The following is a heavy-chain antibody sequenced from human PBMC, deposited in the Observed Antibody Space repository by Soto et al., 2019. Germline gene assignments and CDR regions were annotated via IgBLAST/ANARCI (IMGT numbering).Heavy chain of an antibody. CDR3: ARGETDYYYYMDV. J-gene: IGHJ6*03. Sequence: PVGSMRLSCTASWGRISNYAMSWVRQAPGKGLEWVSGISGRGTSPYYADSVKGRFTISRDNSKNTLYLQMNSLRVEDTAVYYCARGETDYYYYMDVWGKGTTVTVSS. CDR1: WGRISNYA. CDR2: ISGRGTSP. V-gene: IGHV3-23*01.